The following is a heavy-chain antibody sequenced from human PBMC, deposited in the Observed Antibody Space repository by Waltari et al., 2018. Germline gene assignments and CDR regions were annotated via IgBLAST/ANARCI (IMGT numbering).Heavy chain of an antibody. Sequence: EVQLVESGGGLIQPGGSLRLSCAASGFTVSSNHMRWVRQAPGKGLAWVSVIYSCDNADYSDSVKGRFTISRDIAKNTLYLQMNSLRAEDTAMYYCARDLGVGGFWSGFHSSYGMDVWGQGTTVTVSS. CDR3: ARDLGVGGFWSGFHSSYGMDV. V-gene: IGHV3-53*01. CDR2: IYSCDNA. CDR1: GFTVSSNH. J-gene: IGHJ6*02. D-gene: IGHD3-3*01.